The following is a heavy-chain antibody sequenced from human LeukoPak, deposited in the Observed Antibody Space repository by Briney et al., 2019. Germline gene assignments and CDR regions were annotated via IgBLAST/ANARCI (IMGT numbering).Heavy chain of an antibody. J-gene: IGHJ4*02. Sequence: SETLSLTCAVYGASFSGYYWSWIRQPPGKGLEWIGEINHSGSTNYNPSLKSRVTISVDTSKNQFSLQLSSVTAADTAVYYCARVESGYSYLYLLDYWGQGTLVTVSS. CDR2: INHSGST. CDR3: ARVESGYSYLYLLDY. V-gene: IGHV4-34*01. D-gene: IGHD5-18*01. CDR1: GASFSGYY.